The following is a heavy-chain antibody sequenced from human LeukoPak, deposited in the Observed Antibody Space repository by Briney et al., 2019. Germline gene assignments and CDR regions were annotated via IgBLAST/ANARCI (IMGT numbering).Heavy chain of an antibody. V-gene: IGHV3-21*01. CDR3: ARDLVASAGTNY. Sequence: GGSLRLSCTTSGFSFNTYSMSWVRQAPGKGLEWVSAINDDTRYYTYTVKGGFTISRDNAKNALYLQMNSLRAEDTAVYYCARDLVASAGTNYWGQGTLVTVSS. D-gene: IGHD6-13*01. CDR2: INDDTR. CDR1: GFSFNTYS. J-gene: IGHJ4*02.